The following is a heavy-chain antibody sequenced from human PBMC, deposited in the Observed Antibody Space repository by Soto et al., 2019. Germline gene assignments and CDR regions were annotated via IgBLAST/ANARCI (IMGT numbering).Heavy chain of an antibody. V-gene: IGHV2-5*02. CDR2: IYWDDSK. CDR3: AHAYGGRSLS. CDR1: GFSLTTDRVG. D-gene: IGHD1-26*01. Sequence: QITLKESGTTLGKPTQTLTLTCTFSGFSLTTDRVGVGWIRQPPGEALEWLAFIYWDDSKTYSPSLESRLTITQATSNHQVALTMTNMDSLDTAQYFCAHAYGGRSLSWGQGTLVTVSS. J-gene: IGHJ5*02.